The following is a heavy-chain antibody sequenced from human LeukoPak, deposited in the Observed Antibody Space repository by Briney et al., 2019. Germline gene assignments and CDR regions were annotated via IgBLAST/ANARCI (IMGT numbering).Heavy chain of an antibody. J-gene: IGHJ4*02. D-gene: IGHD6-19*01. V-gene: IGHV3-21*01. CDR2: ISSSSSYI. CDR1: GFTFSSYS. CDR3: ARDSLAGTSRDY. Sequence: GGSLRLSCAASGFTFSSYSMNWVRQAPGKGLEWVSSISSSSSYIYYTDSVKGRFTISRDNAKNSLYLQMNSLRAEDTAVYYCARDSLAGTSRDYWGQGTLVTVSS.